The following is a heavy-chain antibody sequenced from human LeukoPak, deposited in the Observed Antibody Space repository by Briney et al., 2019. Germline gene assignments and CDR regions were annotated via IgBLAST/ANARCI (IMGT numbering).Heavy chain of an antibody. CDR2: ISGRGTTI. V-gene: IGHV3-23*01. D-gene: IGHD3-3*01. CDR3: ARAWVPEWLSVDAFDI. J-gene: IGHJ3*02. Sequence: GGSLRLSCAASGFIFSNYAMSWVRQTPEKGLQWVSTISGRGTTIYSADSVKGRFTISRDNSKNTVYLQMNSLTGEDTAVYYCARAWVPEWLSVDAFDIWGQGTMVTVSS. CDR1: GFIFSNYA.